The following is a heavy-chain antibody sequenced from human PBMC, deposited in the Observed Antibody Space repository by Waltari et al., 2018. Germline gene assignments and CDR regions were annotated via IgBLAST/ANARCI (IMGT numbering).Heavy chain of an antibody. Sequence: QLQLQESGPGLVKPSETLSLTCPVPGASISSSPHYVGWNRQSPGKGLEGIASVSYPGKTYYNSTLKSRVTISVDTAKNQFSLRLSSVTAADTAVYYCARRGGYYYESWFDPWGQGTLVTVSS. CDR3: ARRGGYYYESWFDP. V-gene: IGHV4-39*01. CDR1: GASISSSPHY. CDR2: VSYPGKT. D-gene: IGHD3-22*01. J-gene: IGHJ5*02.